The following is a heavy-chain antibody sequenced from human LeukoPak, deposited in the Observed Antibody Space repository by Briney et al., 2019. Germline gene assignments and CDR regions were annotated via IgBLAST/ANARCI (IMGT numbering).Heavy chain of an antibody. V-gene: IGHV3-33*06. CDR1: GFTFSSYA. CDR3: AKGGYSSSWYGDY. J-gene: IGHJ4*02. Sequence: GGSLRLSCAASGFTFSSYAMHWVRQAPGKGLEWVAIIWYDGSNKYYAGSVKGRFTISRDNSKSTLYLQMNSLRAEDTAVYYCAKGGYSSSWYGDYWGQGTLVTVSS. CDR2: IWYDGSNK. D-gene: IGHD6-13*01.